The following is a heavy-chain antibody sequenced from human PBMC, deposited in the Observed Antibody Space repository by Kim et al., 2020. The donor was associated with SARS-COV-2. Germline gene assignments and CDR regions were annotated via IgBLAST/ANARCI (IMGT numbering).Heavy chain of an antibody. Sequence: GGSLRLSCVISGFTFSSYSMNWVRQAPGKGLEWVSSISSSSSYIYYADSVKGRFTISRDNAKNSLYLQMNSLRGEDTAVYYCARDRSSSGWYAPGRTYYYGMDVWGQGTTVTVSS. CDR3: ARDRSSSGWYAPGRTYYYGMDV. J-gene: IGHJ6*02. V-gene: IGHV3-21*01. CDR2: ISSSSSYI. D-gene: IGHD6-19*01. CDR1: GFTFSSYS.